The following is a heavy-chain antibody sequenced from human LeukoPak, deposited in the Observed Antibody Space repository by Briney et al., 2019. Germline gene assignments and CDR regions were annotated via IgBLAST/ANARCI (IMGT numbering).Heavy chain of an antibody. D-gene: IGHD3-22*01. CDR3: ARFDSSGYFDY. CDR1: GFTFSSYW. J-gene: IGHJ4*02. Sequence: GGSLRLSCAASGFTFSSYWMNWIRQAPGKGLVWVSRIASDGSSTTYADSVKGRFSISRDNAKNTLYLQMNSLRVEDTAVYYCARFDSSGYFDYWGQGTLVTVSS. CDR2: IASDGSST. V-gene: IGHV3-74*01.